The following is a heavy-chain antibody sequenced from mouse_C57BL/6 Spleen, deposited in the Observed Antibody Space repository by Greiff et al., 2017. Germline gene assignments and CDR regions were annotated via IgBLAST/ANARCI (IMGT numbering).Heavy chain of an antibody. D-gene: IGHD1-1*01. CDR1: GFNIKDDY. CDR2: IDPENGDN. Sequence: VQLKQSGAELVRPGDSVKLSCTASGFNIKDDYMHWVKQRPAQGLEWIGWIDPENGDNEYASKFQSKATITADTSSNTVYLQLSILTSEDTAVYYCTSTVVARGFAYWGQGTLVTVSA. V-gene: IGHV14-4*01. CDR3: TSTVVARGFAY. J-gene: IGHJ3*01.